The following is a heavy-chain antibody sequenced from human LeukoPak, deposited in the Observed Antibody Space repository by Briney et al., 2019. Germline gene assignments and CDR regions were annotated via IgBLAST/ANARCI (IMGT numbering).Heavy chain of an antibody. V-gene: IGHV4-4*07. Sequence: SETLSLTCTVSGGSTSSYYWSWMRQPAGKGLERIGRIYTSGSTNHNPSLKRRVTMSVDTSKNQFSLRLSSVTAADTAVYYCAREEGWPYYFDYWGQGTLVTVSS. J-gene: IGHJ4*02. CDR1: GGSTSSYY. CDR3: AREEGWPYYFDY. CDR2: IYTSGST. D-gene: IGHD6-19*01.